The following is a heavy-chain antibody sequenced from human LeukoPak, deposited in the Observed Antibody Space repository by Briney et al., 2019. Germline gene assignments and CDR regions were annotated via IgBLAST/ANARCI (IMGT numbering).Heavy chain of an antibody. D-gene: IGHD3-10*01. Sequence: GGSLRLSCEASGFTSTTYSMDWVRQAPGKGLEWVSYISSSGTIYYADSVKGRFTISRDNAQHLMYLQMSSLRADDTAVYYCATSPMGSGSLPFFDHWGQGTLVTVSS. CDR3: ATSPMGSGSLPFFDH. J-gene: IGHJ4*02. V-gene: IGHV3-48*01. CDR2: ISSSGTI. CDR1: GFTSTTYS.